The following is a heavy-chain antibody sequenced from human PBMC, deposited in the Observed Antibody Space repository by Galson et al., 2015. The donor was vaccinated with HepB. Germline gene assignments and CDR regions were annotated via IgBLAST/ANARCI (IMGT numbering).Heavy chain of an antibody. CDR3: AKAAATVTTFVDY. J-gene: IGHJ4*02. V-gene: IGHV3-23*01. CDR1: GFTFANYG. Sequence: SLRLSCAASGFTFANYGMSWVRQAPGKGLEWVSGISGRGDSTYHTNSVKGRFTISRDNSRNTLYLQMNSLSAEDTAVYYCAKAAATVTTFVDYWGQGTLVAVSS. D-gene: IGHD4-17*01. CDR2: ISGRGDST.